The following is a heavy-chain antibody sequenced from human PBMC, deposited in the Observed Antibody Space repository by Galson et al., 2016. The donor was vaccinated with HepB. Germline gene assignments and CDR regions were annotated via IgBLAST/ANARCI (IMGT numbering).Heavy chain of an antibody. D-gene: IGHD3-3*01. Sequence: SVKVSCKASGGTFNTYAMNWVRQAPGQGLEWLGNIIPISATTNYAQRFQGRVTMTRDTSTSTVYMELSSLRSEDTAVYYCARSLNDFGVVIRSDYYAMDVWGQGTTVTVSS. CDR1: GGTFNTYA. V-gene: IGHV1-69*05. CDR3: ARSLNDFGVVIRSDYYAMDV. CDR2: IIPISATT. J-gene: IGHJ6*02.